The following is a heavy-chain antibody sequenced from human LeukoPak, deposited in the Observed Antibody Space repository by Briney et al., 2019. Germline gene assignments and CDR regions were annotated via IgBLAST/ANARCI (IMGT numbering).Heavy chain of an antibody. V-gene: IGHV4-34*01. Sequence: PSETLSLTCAVYGGSFSGYYWSWIRQPPGKGLEWIGEINHSGSTNYNPSLKSRVTISVDTSKNQFSLKLSSVTAADTAVYYCARRSRLANWFDPWGQGTLATVSS. CDR1: GGSFSGYY. D-gene: IGHD6-19*01. CDR2: INHSGST. CDR3: ARRSRLANWFDP. J-gene: IGHJ5*02.